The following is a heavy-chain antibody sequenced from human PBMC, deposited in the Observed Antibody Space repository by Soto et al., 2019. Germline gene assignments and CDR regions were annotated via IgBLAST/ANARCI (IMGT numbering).Heavy chain of an antibody. J-gene: IGHJ4*02. CDR3: ASSRGNYYAFDY. CDR2: IIPLFGTT. CDR1: GGTFSSNA. D-gene: IGHD1-26*01. Sequence: QVQLVQSGAEVKKPGSSVKVSCKASGGTFSSNAITWVRQAPGQGLEWMGGIIPLFGTTHYAQRFQGRVTITADEFTSTAYMELSSMLSEDTSVYYCASSRGNYYAFDYSGQGTLVTVSS. V-gene: IGHV1-69*12.